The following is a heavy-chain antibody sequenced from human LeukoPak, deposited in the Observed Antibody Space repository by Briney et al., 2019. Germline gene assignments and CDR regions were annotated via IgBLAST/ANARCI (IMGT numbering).Heavy chain of an antibody. CDR2: ISGSGDST. J-gene: IGHJ4*02. V-gene: IGHV3-23*01. Sequence: QPGGSLRLSCAASGFTFTSYAMSWVRQAPGKGLEWVSVISGSGDSTYYADSVKGRFTISRDNSQNTLYLQMNSLRAEDTAIYYCAKDWEQQVVRGFFDFWGQGTLVTVSS. CDR1: GFTFTSYA. D-gene: IGHD6-13*01. CDR3: AKDWEQQVVRGFFDF.